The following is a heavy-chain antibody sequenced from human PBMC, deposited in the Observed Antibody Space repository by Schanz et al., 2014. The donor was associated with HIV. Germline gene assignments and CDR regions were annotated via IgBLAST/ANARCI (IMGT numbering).Heavy chain of an antibody. D-gene: IGHD3-3*01. CDR2: ISESADQT. Sequence: EVQLVESGGGLVQPGGSLRLSCAGSGFSFDTFGIHWVRQAPGKGLEWISAISESADQTYYADSVKGRFTVSRDSAENTLYLQMHSLRPEDTALYYCAILVFQTVVLVGPEGVELWGQGTMVTVSS. CDR1: GFSFDTFG. V-gene: IGHV3-23*04. J-gene: IGHJ3*01. CDR3: AILVFQTVVLVGPEGVEL.